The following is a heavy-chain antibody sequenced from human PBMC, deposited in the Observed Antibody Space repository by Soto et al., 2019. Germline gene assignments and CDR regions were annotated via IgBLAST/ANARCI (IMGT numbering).Heavy chain of an antibody. J-gene: IGHJ4*02. D-gene: IGHD6-19*01. V-gene: IGHV3-23*01. CDR1: GFTFSSYA. CDR3: AKDLTDGYSSGWDEYYFDY. Sequence: GGSLRLSCAASGFTFSSYAMSWVRQAPGKGLEWVSAISGSGGSTYYADSVKGGFTISRDNSKNTLYLQMNSLRAEDTAVYYCAKDLTDGYSSGWDEYYFDYWGQGTLVTVSS. CDR2: ISGSGGST.